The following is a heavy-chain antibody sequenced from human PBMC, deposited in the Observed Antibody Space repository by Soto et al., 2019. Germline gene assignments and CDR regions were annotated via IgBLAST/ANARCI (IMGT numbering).Heavy chain of an antibody. D-gene: IGHD3-22*01. V-gene: IGHV4-59*01. CDR2: IYYSGST. Sequence: SETLSLTCTVSGGSISSYYWSWIRQPPGKGLEWIGYIYYSGSTNYNPSLKSRVTISVDTSKNQFSLKLSSVTAADTAVYYCARASIEYDSSGYYHNWFDPWGQGTLVTVSS. CDR1: GGSISSYY. CDR3: ARASIEYDSSGYYHNWFDP. J-gene: IGHJ5*02.